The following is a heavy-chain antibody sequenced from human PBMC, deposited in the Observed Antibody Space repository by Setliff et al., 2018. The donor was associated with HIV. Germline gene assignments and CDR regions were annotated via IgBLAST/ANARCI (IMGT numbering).Heavy chain of an antibody. CDR1: GHTYNAYG. Sequence: ASVKVSCKAYGHTYNAYGITWVRQAPGQGLEWMGWISAHYGSTKYAQTLQGRVTMTTDTSTNTAYMELSSLRSEDTAVYYCARAGGHDNPRSVGLVDGGFDYWGQGTLVTVSS. J-gene: IGHJ4*02. CDR3: ARAGGHDNPRSVGLVDGGFDY. V-gene: IGHV1-18*01. CDR2: ISAHYGST. D-gene: IGHD3-9*01.